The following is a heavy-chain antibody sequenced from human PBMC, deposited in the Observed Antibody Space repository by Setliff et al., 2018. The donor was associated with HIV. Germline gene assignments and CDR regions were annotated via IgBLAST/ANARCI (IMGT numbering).Heavy chain of an antibody. V-gene: IGHV4-39*01. CDR2: IFYTGST. D-gene: IGHD2-15*01. J-gene: IGHJ3*01. Sequence: SETLSLTCSVSDDSISTINYWWGWIRQSPGKGPEWIAIIFYTGSTHYNPSLKSRVTISGDTSKNQVSLRLSSVTAADTAVYYCARLGSHCSGGTCHSGGGYDTFDFWGQGTMVTVSS. CDR1: DDSISTINYW. CDR3: ARLGSHCSGGTCHSGGGYDTFDF.